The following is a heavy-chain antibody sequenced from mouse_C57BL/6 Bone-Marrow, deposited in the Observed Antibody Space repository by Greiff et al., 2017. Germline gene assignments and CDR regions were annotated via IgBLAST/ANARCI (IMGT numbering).Heavy chain of an antibody. V-gene: IGHV1-18*01. D-gene: IGHD1-1*02. J-gene: IGHJ2*01. CDR1: GYTFTDYN. Sequence: EVQLVESGPELVKPGASVKIPCKASGYTFTDYNMDWVKQSHGKSLEWIGDINPNNGGTIYNQKFKGKATLTVYKASSTAYIELRSLTSEDTAVYYCARSGWAYYFDYWGQGTTLTVSS. CDR2: INPNNGGT. CDR3: ARSGWAYYFDY.